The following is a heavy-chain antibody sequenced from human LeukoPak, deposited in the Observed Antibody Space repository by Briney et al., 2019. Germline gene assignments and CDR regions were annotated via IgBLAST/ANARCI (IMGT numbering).Heavy chain of an antibody. CDR3: ARGPQTGFDP. V-gene: IGHV3-48*03. CDR2: ISSSGSTI. Sequence: GGSLRLSCAASGFTFSSYETNWVRQAPGKGLEWVSYISSSGSTIYYADSVKGRFTISRDNAKNSLYLQMNSLRAEDTAVYYCARGPQTGFDPWGQGTLVTVSS. J-gene: IGHJ5*02. CDR1: GFTFSSYE.